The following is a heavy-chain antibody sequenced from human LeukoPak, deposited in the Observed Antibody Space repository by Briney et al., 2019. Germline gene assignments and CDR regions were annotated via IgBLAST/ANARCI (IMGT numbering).Heavy chain of an antibody. J-gene: IGHJ4*02. CDR2: TYWNDDK. V-gene: IGHV2-5*01. CDR3: ARRGSSSSFDF. D-gene: IGHD3-10*01. CDR1: GFSLSTSGVG. Sequence: SGPTLVNPTQTLTLTCTFSGFSLSTSGVGVGWIRQPPGKALEWLALTYWNDDKRYSPSLKSRLTITKDTSKNQVVLTVANMDPVDTATYYCARRGSSSSFDFWGQGTPVTVSS.